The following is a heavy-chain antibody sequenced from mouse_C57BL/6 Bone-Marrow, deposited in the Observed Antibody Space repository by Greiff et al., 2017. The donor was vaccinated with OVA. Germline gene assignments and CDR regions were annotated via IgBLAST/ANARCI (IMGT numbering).Heavy chain of an antibody. V-gene: IGHV1-82*01. CDR3: ARGSLPFDY. CDR1: GYAFSSSW. Sequence: VQLQQSGPELVKPGASVKISCKASGYAFSSSWMNWVKQRPGKGLEWIGRIYPGDGDTNYNGKFKGKATLTADKSSSTAYMQLSSLTSEDSAVYFCARGSLPFDYWGQGTTLTVSS. D-gene: IGHD2-1*01. CDR2: IYPGDGDT. J-gene: IGHJ2*01.